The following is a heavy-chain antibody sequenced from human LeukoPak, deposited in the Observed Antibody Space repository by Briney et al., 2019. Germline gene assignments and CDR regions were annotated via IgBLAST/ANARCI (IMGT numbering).Heavy chain of an antibody. D-gene: IGHD3-22*01. CDR2: INPSGSST. Sequence: ASVKVSCKASGYSFTSHYMHWVRQAPGQGPEWMGLINPSGSSTLYAQKFQGRVTMTRDMSTTTDYMELSSLRSEDTAVYYCARGLAPYSYEYSGHDPYYYYNMDVWGKGTTVIISS. CDR1: GYSFTSHY. J-gene: IGHJ6*03. CDR3: ARGLAPYSYEYSGHDPYYYYNMDV. V-gene: IGHV1-46*01.